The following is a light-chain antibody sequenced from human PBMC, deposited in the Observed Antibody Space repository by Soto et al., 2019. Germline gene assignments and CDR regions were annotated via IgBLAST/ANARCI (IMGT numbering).Light chain of an antibody. V-gene: IGKV3-20*01. CDR1: QSVSSD. Sequence: EIVMTPSPATLSVSPGERASLSCRASQSVSSDLAWYHQKPGQAPRLLIYSASTRATGIPARFSGSGSGTDFTLTISRLEPEDFAVYYCQQYGSSPRTFGQGTKVDIK. CDR2: SAS. J-gene: IGKJ1*01. CDR3: QQYGSSPRT.